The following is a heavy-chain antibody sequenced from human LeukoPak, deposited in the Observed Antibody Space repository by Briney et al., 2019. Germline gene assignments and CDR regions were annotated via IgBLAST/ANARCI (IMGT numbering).Heavy chain of an antibody. CDR2: ISSSGSTI. CDR1: GFTFSSYE. J-gene: IGHJ4*02. D-gene: IGHD2-21*02. Sequence: GGSLRLSCAASGFTFSSYEMNWVRQAPGKGLEWVSYISSSGSTIYYADSVKGRFTISRDNAKNSLYLQMNSLGAEDTAVYYCARDCGGDPSAPCYWGQGTLVTVSS. V-gene: IGHV3-48*03. CDR3: ARDCGGDPSAPCY.